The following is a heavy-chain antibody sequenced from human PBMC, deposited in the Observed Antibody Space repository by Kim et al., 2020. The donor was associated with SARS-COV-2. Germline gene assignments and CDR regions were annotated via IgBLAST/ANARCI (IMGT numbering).Heavy chain of an antibody. CDR1: GFILSSHW. CDR2: KNQDGSEK. J-gene: IGHJ4*02. V-gene: IGHV3-7*03. D-gene: IGHD3-16*01. CDR3: ARDLGVNGLDY. Sequence: GGSLRLSCAASGFILSSHWMTWVRQAPGKGLEWVANKNQDGSEKYYVDSVKGRFTISRDNVENSLYLQMNSLRAEDTAVYYCARDLGVNGLDYWGQGTLVTVSS.